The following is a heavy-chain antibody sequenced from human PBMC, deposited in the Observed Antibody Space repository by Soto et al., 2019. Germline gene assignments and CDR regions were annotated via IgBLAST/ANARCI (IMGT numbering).Heavy chain of an antibody. CDR2: IYWDDDK. CDR1: GFSLSTSGVG. CDR3: AHRAGLQGNWDGGYFDS. D-gene: IGHD1-1*01. Sequence: QITLKESGPPRVKPTQTLTLTCVFSGFSLSTSGVGVGWIRLPPGKALEWLAFIYWDDDKRYSPSLKSRLTIAKDTSKNQVALTMTNMDPVDTGTYYYAHRAGLQGNWDGGYFDSWGLGTLVTVSS. V-gene: IGHV2-5*02. J-gene: IGHJ4*02.